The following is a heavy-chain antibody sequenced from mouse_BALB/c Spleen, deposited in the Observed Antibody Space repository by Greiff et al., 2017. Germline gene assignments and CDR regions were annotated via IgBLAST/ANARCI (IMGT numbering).Heavy chain of an antibody. V-gene: IGHV1-15*01. J-gene: IGHJ3*01. Sequence: QVQLQQSGAELVRPGASVTLSCKASGYTFTDYEMHWVKQTPVHGLEWIGAIDPETGGTAYNQKFKGKATLTADKSSSTAYMELRSLTSEDSAVYYCTRWSGTTRCADGGQGTLVTVSA. CDR1: GYTFTDYE. D-gene: IGHD4-1*01. CDR3: TRWSGTTRCAD. CDR2: IDPETGGT.